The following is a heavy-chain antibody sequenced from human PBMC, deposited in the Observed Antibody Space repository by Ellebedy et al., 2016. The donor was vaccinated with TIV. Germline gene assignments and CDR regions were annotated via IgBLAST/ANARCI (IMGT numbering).Heavy chain of an antibody. J-gene: IGHJ6*02. Sequence: LSLTCAASGFTFSSYAMSWVRQAPGKGLEWVSAISGSGGSTYYADSVKGRFTISRDNSKNTLYLQMNSLRAEDTAVYYCAKVSDDRVGYYYYYGMDVWGQGTTVTVSS. CDR3: AKVSDDRVGYYYYYGMDV. CDR1: GFTFSSYA. V-gene: IGHV3-23*01. CDR2: ISGSGGST. D-gene: IGHD3-22*01.